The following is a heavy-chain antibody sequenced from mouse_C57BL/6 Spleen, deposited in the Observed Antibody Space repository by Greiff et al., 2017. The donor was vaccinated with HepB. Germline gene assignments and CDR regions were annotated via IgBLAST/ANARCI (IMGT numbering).Heavy chain of an antibody. CDR2: IRLKSDNYAT. V-gene: IGHV6-3*01. CDR3: TAPYYYGSSPFAY. Sequence: DVKLVESGGGLVQPGGSMKLSCVASGFTFSNYWMNWVRQSPEKGLEWVAQIRLKSDNYATHYAESVKGRFTISRDDSKSSVYLQMNNLRAEDTGIYYCTAPYYYGSSPFAYWGQGTLVTVSA. CDR1: GFTFSNYW. D-gene: IGHD1-1*01. J-gene: IGHJ3*01.